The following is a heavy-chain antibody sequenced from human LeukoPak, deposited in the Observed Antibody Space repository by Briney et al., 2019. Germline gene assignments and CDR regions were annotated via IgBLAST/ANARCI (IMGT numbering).Heavy chain of an antibody. CDR1: GFTVSNSY. J-gene: IGHJ2*01. CDR3: ARLHGDYVAGRYFDL. D-gene: IGHD4-17*01. V-gene: IGHV3-66*04. Sequence: GGSLRLSCAASGFTVSNSYMSWVRQAPGKGLEWVSVIYSGDIGGYTYCSDSVKCIFTISRDNSKNTLNLQMNSLRAEDTAVYYCARLHGDYVAGRYFDLGGRGTLATVSS. CDR2: IYSGDIGGYT.